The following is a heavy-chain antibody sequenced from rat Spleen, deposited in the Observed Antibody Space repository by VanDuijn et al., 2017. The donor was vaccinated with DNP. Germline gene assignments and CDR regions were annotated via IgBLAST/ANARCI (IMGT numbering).Heavy chain of an antibody. V-gene: IGHV5-20*01. CDR2: IDYNGITT. D-gene: IGHD1-4*01. CDR3: TIETRVYGY. Sequence: EVQLVESGGVLVQPGRSLKLSCAASGFTFSDYYMAWVRQAPTKGLEWVAYIDYNGITTHYGDSVKGRFTIYRDNAKSTLSLQMNSLRSEDTATYYCTIETRVYGYWGQGTLVTVSS. J-gene: IGHJ3*01. CDR1: GFTFSDYY.